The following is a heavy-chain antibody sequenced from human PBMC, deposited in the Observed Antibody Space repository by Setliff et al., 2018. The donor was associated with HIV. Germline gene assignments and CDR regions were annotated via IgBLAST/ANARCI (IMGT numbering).Heavy chain of an antibody. J-gene: IGHJ3*02. CDR3: ARGLFRTTMVVVVMSGALDI. Sequence: LSLTCAVYGGSFSNFYWTWIRQSPGKGLEWIGEINHSGSINYNPSLKSRVTISIDTSKKQFSLNLSSMTAADTATYYCARGLFRTTMVVVVMSGALDIWGQGTKVTVSS. CDR1: GGSFSNFY. V-gene: IGHV4-34*01. D-gene: IGHD3-22*01. CDR2: INHSGSI.